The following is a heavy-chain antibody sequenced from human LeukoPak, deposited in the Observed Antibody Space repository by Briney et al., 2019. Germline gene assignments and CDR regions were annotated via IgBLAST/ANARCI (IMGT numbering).Heavy chain of an antibody. Sequence: SETLSLTCTVSGGSISSYYWSWIRQPPGKGLEWIGYIYTSGSTNYNPSLKSRVTISVDTSKNQFSLKLSSVTAADTAVYYCARGVSEGAGYSTYYYYYMDVWGKGTTVTVSS. V-gene: IGHV4-4*09. CDR2: IYTSGST. D-gene: IGHD2-15*01. CDR1: GGSISSYY. CDR3: ARGVSEGAGYSTYYYYYMDV. J-gene: IGHJ6*03.